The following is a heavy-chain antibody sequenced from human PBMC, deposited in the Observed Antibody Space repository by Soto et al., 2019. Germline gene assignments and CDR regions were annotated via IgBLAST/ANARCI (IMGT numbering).Heavy chain of an antibody. CDR2: INPSGGST. J-gene: IGHJ6*03. CDR3: ARDSPPIVVVPAAMRGGGRYYYYYMDV. V-gene: IGHV1-46*03. Sequence: ASVKVSCKASGYTFTSYYMHWVRQAPGQGLEWMGIINPSGGSTSYAQKFQGRVTMTRDTSTSTVYMELSSLGSEDTAVYYCARDSPPIVVVPAAMRGGGRYYYYYMDVWGKGTTVTVSS. D-gene: IGHD2-2*01. CDR1: GYTFTSYY.